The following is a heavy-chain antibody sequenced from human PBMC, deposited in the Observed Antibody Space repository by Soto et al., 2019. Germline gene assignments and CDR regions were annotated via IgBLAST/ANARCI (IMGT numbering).Heavy chain of an antibody. CDR3: TRARGWYYYMDV. CDR1: GSTFSSYS. V-gene: IGHV3-49*04. CDR2: IRSKAYGGTT. J-gene: IGHJ6*03. Sequence: GGSLRLSCAASGSTFSSYSMNWVRQAPGKGLEWVGFIRSKAYGGTTEYAASVKGRFTISRDDSKSIAYLQMNSLKTEDTAVYYCTRARGWYYYMDVWGKGTTVTV. D-gene: IGHD6-19*01.